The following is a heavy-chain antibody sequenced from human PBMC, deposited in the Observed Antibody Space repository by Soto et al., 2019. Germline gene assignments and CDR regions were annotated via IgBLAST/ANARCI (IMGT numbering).Heavy chain of an antibody. Sequence: GGSLRLSCAASGLTFGNYAMSWVRQAPGQGLEWVSVISANGGSKYYADSVKGRFTISRDNSKNTLYLQMNSLRAEDTAVYYCARDYNFDYWGQGTLVTVSS. V-gene: IGHV3-23*01. CDR2: ISANGGSK. CDR3: ARDYNFDY. CDR1: GLTFGNYA. J-gene: IGHJ4*02.